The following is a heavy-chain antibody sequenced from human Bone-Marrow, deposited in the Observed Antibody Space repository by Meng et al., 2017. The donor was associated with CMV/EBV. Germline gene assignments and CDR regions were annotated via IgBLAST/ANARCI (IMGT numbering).Heavy chain of an antibody. CDR1: GYDFDGYD. Sequence: ASVKVSCKASGYDFDGYDINWVRQAAGQGLEWMGWMNPYSGNTGYAQKFQARVTFTRDTSINTAYMELTSLRSEDTAVYYCTRNWRKGKGWFDPWGQGTRVTVSS. V-gene: IGHV1-8*03. CDR2: MNPYSGNT. J-gene: IGHJ5*02. CDR3: TRNWRKGKGWFDP. D-gene: IGHD1-1*01.